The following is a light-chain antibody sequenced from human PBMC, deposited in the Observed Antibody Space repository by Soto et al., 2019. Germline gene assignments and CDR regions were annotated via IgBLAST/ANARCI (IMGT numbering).Light chain of an antibody. J-gene: IGKJ1*01. CDR2: TAS. Sequence: DLQMTQSPSSLSASVGDRVTITCRASQTISSYLNWYQQRPGKAPKLLIYTASSLQGGVPSRFSGSGSGTDFTLTISDLQPEDFATYYCQQSYSTPWTFGQGTKVEIK. V-gene: IGKV1-39*01. CDR1: QTISSY. CDR3: QQSYSTPWT.